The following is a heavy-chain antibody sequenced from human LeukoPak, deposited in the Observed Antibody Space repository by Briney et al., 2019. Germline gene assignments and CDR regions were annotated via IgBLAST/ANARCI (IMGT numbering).Heavy chain of an antibody. CDR3: AATRVCGGVLLRPNCLYFED. J-gene: IGHJ4*02. Sequence: GVSLRHSCAASGFTFNNYVMSWVRQAPGRGLEWVSGIDYAGGSTNYADSVQGRFTVSRDNSKNTLYLQMNSLRAEDTAIYYCAATRVCGGVLLRPNCLYFEDWGQGTLVTVSS. D-gene: IGHD3-10*01. V-gene: IGHV3-23*01. CDR1: GFTFNNYV. CDR2: IDYAGGST.